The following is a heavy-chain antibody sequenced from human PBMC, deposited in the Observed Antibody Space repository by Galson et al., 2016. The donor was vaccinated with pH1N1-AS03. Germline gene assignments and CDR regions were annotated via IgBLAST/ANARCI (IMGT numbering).Heavy chain of an antibody. V-gene: IGHV4-39*01. CDR1: GGPISSTSYC. CDR2: IHYGGST. J-gene: IGHJ4*02. Sequence: SETLSLTCTVSGGPISSTSYCWGWIRQPPGKGLEWIGTIHYGGSTYYNPSLKSRVTISVDVSKNQFSLNLNSVTAADTSVYYCAIYTSTAADYWGQGTLVTVSS. D-gene: IGHD2/OR15-2a*01. CDR3: AIYTSTAADY.